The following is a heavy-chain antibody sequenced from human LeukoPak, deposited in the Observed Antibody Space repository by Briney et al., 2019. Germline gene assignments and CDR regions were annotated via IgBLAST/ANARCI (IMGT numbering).Heavy chain of an antibody. D-gene: IGHD2-21*02. V-gene: IGHV1-18*01. Sequence: ASVRVSCKTSGYSFTNYGITWVRQAPGQGLEWMGWISGYNSKPFYAQNFQGRVTMTTDTSTSTVYMEVRSLRSDDTAVYYCARVGLVTAIRFWGQGTMVTISS. J-gene: IGHJ4*02. CDR1: GYSFTNYG. CDR3: ARVGLVTAIRF. CDR2: ISGYNSKP.